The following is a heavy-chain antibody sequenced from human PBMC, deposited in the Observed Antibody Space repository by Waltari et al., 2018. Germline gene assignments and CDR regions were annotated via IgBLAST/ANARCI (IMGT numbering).Heavy chain of an antibody. J-gene: IGHJ4*02. CDR2: INHSGNT. V-gene: IGHV4-34*01. Sequence: QVQLQQWGAGLLKPSETLSLTCAVYGGSFSGYYWSWIRQPPGKGLEWIGEINHSGNTNYNPSLKSRVTISVDTSKNQFSLKLSSVTAADTAVYYCASLGYCSGGSCYSPYDYWGQGTLVTVSS. CDR1: GGSFSGYY. CDR3: ASLGYCSGGSCYSPYDY. D-gene: IGHD2-15*01.